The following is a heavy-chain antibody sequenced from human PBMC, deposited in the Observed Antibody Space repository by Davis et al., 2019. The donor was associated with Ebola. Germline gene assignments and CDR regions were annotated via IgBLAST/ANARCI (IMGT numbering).Heavy chain of an antibody. J-gene: IGHJ6*02. CDR2: INQDESEK. Sequence: GESLKISCTVSGFTFSSYTMNWVRQAPGKGPEWVAIINQDESEKYYVDSVKGRFTISRDNAKNSLFMQMNSLRAEETAVYYCVSGDGRGSSYDMDVWGQGTTVTVSS. V-gene: IGHV3-7*03. CDR1: GFTFSSYT. D-gene: IGHD5-12*01. CDR3: VSGDGRGSSYDMDV.